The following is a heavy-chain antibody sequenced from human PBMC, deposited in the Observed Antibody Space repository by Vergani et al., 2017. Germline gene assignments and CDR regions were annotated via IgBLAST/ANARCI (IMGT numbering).Heavy chain of an antibody. Sequence: EGRLVESGGASRRPGESLRLSCISSGFDFSDYAMGWVRQVPGKGLQWVSSINYSGRRFHYGDSVKGRFTISRDDSKNTLYLQMSSLRVEDTAIYYCAELYGDDGYSPFWGQGTLVTVSS. J-gene: IGHJ4*02. CDR2: INYSGRRF. D-gene: IGHD5-18*01. CDR3: AELYGDDGYSPF. V-gene: IGHV3-23*04. CDR1: GFDFSDYA.